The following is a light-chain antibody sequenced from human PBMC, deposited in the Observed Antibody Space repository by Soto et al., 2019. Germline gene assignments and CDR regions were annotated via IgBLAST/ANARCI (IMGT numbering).Light chain of an antibody. J-gene: IGKJ1*01. Sequence: EIVIAQSPATLSLSPGERATLSCRASQSVSSNLAWYQQKPGLAPRLLIYGASTRATGIPARFSGSGSGTEFTLAISSLQSEDFAVYYCQQYNNWPRTFGQGTKVDIK. V-gene: IGKV3-15*01. CDR2: GAS. CDR3: QQYNNWPRT. CDR1: QSVSSN.